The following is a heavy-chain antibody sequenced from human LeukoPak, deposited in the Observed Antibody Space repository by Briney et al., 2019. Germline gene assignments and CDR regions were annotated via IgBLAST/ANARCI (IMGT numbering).Heavy chain of an antibody. V-gene: IGHV1-18*01. CDR2: ISAYNGNT. CDR1: GYTFTSYG. D-gene: IGHD3-3*01. Sequence: ASVKVSCKASGYTFTSYGISWVRQAPGQGLEWMGWISAYNGNTNYAQKLLGRVTMTTDTSTSTAYMELRSLRSDDTAVYYCARDAPRSGSIARFDYWGQGTLVTVSS. CDR3: ARDAPRSGSIARFDY. J-gene: IGHJ4*02.